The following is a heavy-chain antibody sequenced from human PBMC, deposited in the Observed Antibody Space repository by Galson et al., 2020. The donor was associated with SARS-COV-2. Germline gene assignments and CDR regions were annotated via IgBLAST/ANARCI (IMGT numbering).Heavy chain of an antibody. CDR2: ISSSSSTI. D-gene: IGHD2-15*01. CDR1: GFTFSSYS. V-gene: IGHV3-48*02. CDR3: ARDRGYCSGGSCYDYYYYCMDV. J-gene: IGHJ6*02. Sequence: QAGGSLRLYCAASGFTFSSYSMNWVRQAPGKGLEWVSSISSSSSTIYYADSVKGRFTISRDNAKNSLYLQMNSLRDEDTAVYYCARDRGYCSGGSCYDYYYYCMDVWGQGTLVTVSS.